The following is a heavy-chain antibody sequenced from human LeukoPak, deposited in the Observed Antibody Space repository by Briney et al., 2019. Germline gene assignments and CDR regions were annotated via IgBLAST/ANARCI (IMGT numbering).Heavy chain of an antibody. V-gene: IGHV4-38-2*02. CDR3: ARHGLLWFGATTNWFDP. Sequence: SETLSLTCTVSGYSISSGYYWGWIRQPPGKGLEWIGSIYHSGRTFYNPSLKSRVTISVDTSKNQFSLKLTSVTAADTAVYYCARHGLLWFGATTNWFDPWGQGTLVTVSS. CDR1: GYSISSGYY. D-gene: IGHD3-10*01. J-gene: IGHJ5*02. CDR2: IYHSGRT.